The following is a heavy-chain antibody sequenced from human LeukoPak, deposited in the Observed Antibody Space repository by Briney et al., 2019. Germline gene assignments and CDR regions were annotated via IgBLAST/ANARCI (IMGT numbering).Heavy chain of an antibody. CDR3: AKFKSSGYYYYYYMDV. CDR1: GFTFSSYA. CDR2: ISGSGGST. V-gene: IGHV3-23*01. Sequence: PGGSLRLSCAASGFTFSSYAMSWVRQAPGKGLERVSAISGSGGSTYYADSVKGRFTISRDNSKNTLYLQMNSLRAEDTAVYYCAKFKSSGYYYYYYMDVWGKGATVTVSS. D-gene: IGHD2-15*01. J-gene: IGHJ6*03.